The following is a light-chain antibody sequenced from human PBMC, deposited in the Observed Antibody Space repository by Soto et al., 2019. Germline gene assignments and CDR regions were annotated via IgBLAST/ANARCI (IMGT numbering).Light chain of an antibody. J-gene: IGLJ1*01. V-gene: IGLV2-14*03. CDR3: CSYTSSSTHV. CDR2: DVN. Sequence: QSVLTQPASVSGSPGQSITISCTGTSSDVGGYNFVSWYQQHSGKVPKLMIFDVNRRPSGVSDRFSGSKSGNTAFLTISGLQAEDEGDYYCCSYTSSSTHVFGSGTKVTVL. CDR1: SSDVGGYNF.